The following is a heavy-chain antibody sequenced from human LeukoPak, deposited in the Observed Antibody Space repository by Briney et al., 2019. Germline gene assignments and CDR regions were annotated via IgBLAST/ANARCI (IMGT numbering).Heavy chain of an antibody. J-gene: IGHJ4*02. V-gene: IGHV4-59*08. Sequence: SETLSLTWTVSGGSISSYYWSWIRQPPGKGLEWIAYIYYRGSTNYNPSLKSRVTISVDTSKNQLSLKLSSVTAADTAVYYCARRTTGTGPFDYWGQGTLVTVSS. CDR2: IYYRGST. D-gene: IGHD1-1*01. CDR1: GGSISSYY. CDR3: ARRTTGTGPFDY.